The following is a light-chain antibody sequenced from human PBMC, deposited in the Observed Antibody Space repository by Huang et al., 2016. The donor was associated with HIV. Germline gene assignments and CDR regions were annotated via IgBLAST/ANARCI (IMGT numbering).Light chain of an antibody. V-gene: IGKV1-5*01. Sequence: DIQMTQSPSTLSASVGDRVTITCRASQSFSSWLAWYQQKPGKAPKLLIDDASSLKSGVPSRFSGSGSGTEFTLTISSLQPDNFATYYCQQYNSYPYTVGQGTKLEIK. CDR1: QSFSSW. CDR3: QQYNSYPYT. J-gene: IGKJ2*01. CDR2: DAS.